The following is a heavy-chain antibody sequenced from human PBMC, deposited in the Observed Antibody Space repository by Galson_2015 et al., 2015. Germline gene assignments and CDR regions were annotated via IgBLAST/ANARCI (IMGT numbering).Heavy chain of an antibody. Sequence: SVKVSCKASGYTFTSYDINWVRQATGQGLEWMGWMNPNSGNTGYAQKFQGRVTMTRNTSISTAYMELSSLRSEDTAVYYCARASPRYWSGGSCYFQAHYYYYMDVWGKGTTVTVSS. J-gene: IGHJ6*03. V-gene: IGHV1-8*01. D-gene: IGHD2-15*01. CDR2: MNPNSGNT. CDR3: ARASPRYWSGGSCYFQAHYYYYMDV. CDR1: GYTFTSYD.